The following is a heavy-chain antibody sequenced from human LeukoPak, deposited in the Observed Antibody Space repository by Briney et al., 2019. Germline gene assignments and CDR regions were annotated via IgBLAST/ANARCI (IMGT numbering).Heavy chain of an antibody. J-gene: IGHJ4*02. Sequence: RGSLRPSSAVSGFSLTTCTTGCVRQAPGKGLEWVSGISGAGGYTYHADSVKGRFTISRDNSMGTLYLQMNSRRAEDTAVYNCAKALDYSTRWYCVWGQGTLVTVSS. CDR3: AKALDYSTRWYCV. D-gene: IGHD6-13*01. CDR2: ISGAGGYT. V-gene: IGHV3-23*01. CDR1: GFSLTTCT.